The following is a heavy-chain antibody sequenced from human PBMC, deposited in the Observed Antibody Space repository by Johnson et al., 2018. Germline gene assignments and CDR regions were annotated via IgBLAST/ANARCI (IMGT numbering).Heavy chain of an antibody. J-gene: IGHJ6*03. Sequence: EVRLLESGGGLVQHGGSLRLCCAASGFTFSSCSMNWVRQAPGKGLERVSYISSSSTTIYYADPVKGRFTISRDNAKNSLYLQMNSLGVEDTAVYYCGRAGGWNGHYYYYMDVWGKGTTVTVSS. D-gene: IGHD1-1*01. V-gene: IGHV3-48*01. CDR1: GFTFSSCS. CDR2: ISSSSTTI. CDR3: GRAGGWNGHYYYYMDV.